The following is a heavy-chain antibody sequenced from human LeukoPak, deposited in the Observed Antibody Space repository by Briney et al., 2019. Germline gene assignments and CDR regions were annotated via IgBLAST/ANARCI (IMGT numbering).Heavy chain of an antibody. D-gene: IGHD4-11*01. Sequence: GGSLRLSCAASGFTFSNYAMHWVRQAPGKGLEWVAVISYDGTNKYYADSVKGRFTISRDNSKNTLYLQMNSLRAEDTAVYYCAKSPSQATVTTVYRFWGQGTLVTVSS. V-gene: IGHV3-30*18. J-gene: IGHJ4*02. CDR2: ISYDGTNK. CDR1: GFTFSNYA. CDR3: AKSPSQATVTTVYRF.